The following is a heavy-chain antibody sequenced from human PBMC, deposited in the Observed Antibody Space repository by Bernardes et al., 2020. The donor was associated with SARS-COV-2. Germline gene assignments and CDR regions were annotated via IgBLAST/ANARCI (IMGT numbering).Heavy chain of an antibody. V-gene: IGHV4-4*02. CDR2: IYHSGST. J-gene: IGHJ4*02. D-gene: IGHD3-3*01. CDR3: ATGGRRITIFGVVTIPFDY. Sequence: SETLSLTCAVSGVSISSSNWWSWVRQPPGKGLEWIGEIYHSGSTNYNPSLKSRVTISVDKSKNQFSLKLSSVTAADTAVYYCATGGRRITIFGVVTIPFDYWGQGTLVTVSS. CDR1: GVSISSSNW.